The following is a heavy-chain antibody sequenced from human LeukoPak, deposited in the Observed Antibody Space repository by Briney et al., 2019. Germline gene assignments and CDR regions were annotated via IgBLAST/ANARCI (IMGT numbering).Heavy chain of an antibody. J-gene: IGHJ4*02. V-gene: IGHV1-2*02. Sequence: GASVKVSCKASGYTFTGYYMHWVRQAPGQGLEWMGWINPNSGGTNYAQKFQGRVTMTRDTSISTAYMELSRLKSDDTAVYYCARPPPRVGVTRWYFDYWGQGTLVTVSS. CDR2: INPNSGGT. CDR1: GYTFTGYY. CDR3: ARPPPRVGVTRWYFDY. D-gene: IGHD1-26*01.